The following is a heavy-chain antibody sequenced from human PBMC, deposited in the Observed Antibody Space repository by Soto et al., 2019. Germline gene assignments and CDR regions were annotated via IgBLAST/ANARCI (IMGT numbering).Heavy chain of an antibody. CDR1: GFTFSSYG. CDR2: ISYDGSNK. J-gene: IGHJ4*02. CDR3: AKGEVAGGLDY. D-gene: IGHD2-15*01. Sequence: QVQLVESGGGVVQPGRSLRLSCAASGFTFSSYGMHWVRQAPGKGLEWVAVISYDGSNKYYADSVKGRFTISRDNSKNTLYLQMNSLRAEDTAVYYCAKGEVAGGLDYWGQGTLVTVSS. V-gene: IGHV3-30*18.